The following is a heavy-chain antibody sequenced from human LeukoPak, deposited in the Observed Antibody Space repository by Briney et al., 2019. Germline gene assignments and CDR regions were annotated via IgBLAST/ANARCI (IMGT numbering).Heavy chain of an antibody. D-gene: IGHD3-16*02. CDR2: ISAYNGNT. V-gene: IGHV1-18*01. J-gene: IGHJ6*02. CDR1: GYTFTSYG. Sequence: ASVKVSCKASGYTFTSYGISWVRQAPGQGLEWMGWISAYNGNTNYAQKLQGRVTMTTDTSTSTAYMELRSLRSDDTAAYYCARNHLTFGGVIDYYYYGMDVWGQGTTVTVSS. CDR3: ARNHLTFGGVIDYYYYGMDV.